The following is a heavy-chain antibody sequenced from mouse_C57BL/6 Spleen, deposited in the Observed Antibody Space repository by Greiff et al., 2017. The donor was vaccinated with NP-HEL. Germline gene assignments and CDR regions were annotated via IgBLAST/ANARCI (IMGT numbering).Heavy chain of an antibody. V-gene: IGHV1-82*01. Sequence: QVQLKESGPELVKPGASVKISCKASGYAFSSSWMNWVKQRPGKGLEWIGRIYPGDGDTNYNGKFKGKATLTADKSSSTAYMQLSSRTSEDSAVYFCAKSWDAIDYWGQGTTLTVSS. CDR1: GYAFSSSW. CDR2: IYPGDGDT. J-gene: IGHJ2*01. CDR3: AKSWDAIDY. D-gene: IGHD4-1*01.